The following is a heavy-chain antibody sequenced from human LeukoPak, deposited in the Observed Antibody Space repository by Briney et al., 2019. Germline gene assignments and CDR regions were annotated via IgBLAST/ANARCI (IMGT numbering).Heavy chain of an antibody. V-gene: IGHV3-21*01. J-gene: IGHJ4*02. D-gene: IGHD4-17*01. CDR1: GSTFSTFA. CDR2: ISSGSSAI. CDR3: ARGHTAVTRHFDF. Sequence: GGSLRLSCAASGSTFSTFAMIWVRQPPGKGLEWVSIISSGSSAIFSADALKGRFTISRDDAKNLLYLDMNSLRAEDTAVYYCARGHTAVTRHFDFWGQGTLVTVSS.